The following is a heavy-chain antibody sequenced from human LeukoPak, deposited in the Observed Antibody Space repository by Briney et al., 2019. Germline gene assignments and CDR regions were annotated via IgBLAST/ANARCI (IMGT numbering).Heavy chain of an antibody. D-gene: IGHD2-2*01. CDR3: AKERNARGALDY. CDR1: GFTFSSYG. V-gene: IGHV3-23*01. CDR2: IGVSADQT. Sequence: GGSLRLSCAASGFTFSSYGMNWVRQAPGKGLEWVSAIGVSADQTFYADSVKGRFTISRDNSKNTLSLAMNNLRAEDTAVYYCAKERNARGALDYWGRGTLVTVSS. J-gene: IGHJ4*02.